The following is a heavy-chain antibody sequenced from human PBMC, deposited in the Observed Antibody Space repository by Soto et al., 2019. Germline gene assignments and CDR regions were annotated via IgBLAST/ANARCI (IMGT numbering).Heavy chain of an antibody. CDR2: TYYRSKWYN. J-gene: IGHJ4*02. V-gene: IGHV6-1*01. D-gene: IGHD3-22*01. CDR1: GDSVSSNSAA. CDR3: ARDVCDIPQYYYDSSGYYFDY. Sequence: SQTLSLTCAISGDSVSSNSAAWNWIRQSPSRGLEWLGRTYYRSKWYNDYAVSVKSRITINPDTSKNQFSLQLNSVTPEDTAVYYCARDVCDIPQYYYDSSGYYFDYWGQGTLVTVSS.